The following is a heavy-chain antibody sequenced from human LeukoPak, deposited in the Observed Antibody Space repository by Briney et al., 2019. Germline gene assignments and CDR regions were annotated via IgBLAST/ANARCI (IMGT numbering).Heavy chain of an antibody. D-gene: IGHD2-2*01. J-gene: IGHJ6*04. CDR3: AGPDPYCSSTSCSGGGYYYYGMHV. V-gene: IGHV5-10-1*01. CDR2: IDPSDSYT. CDR1: GYSFTSYW. Sequence: GESLRISCKGSGYSFTSYWGSWGRQMPGKGLEWRGRIDPSDSYTNYSPSFQAHVTISADKSLSTAYLQWSSLTASHTAMYYCAGPDPYCSSTSCSGGGYYYYGMHVWRKGPTVTVSS.